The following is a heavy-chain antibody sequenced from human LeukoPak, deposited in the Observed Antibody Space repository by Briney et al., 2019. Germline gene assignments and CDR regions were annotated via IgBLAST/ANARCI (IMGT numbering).Heavy chain of an antibody. CDR2: IYSGGTT. CDR1: GITVSDNY. D-gene: IGHD4-11*01. J-gene: IGHJ4*02. CDR3: ARDPPAVTTNTYG. V-gene: IGHV3-66*01. Sequence: GGSLRLSCAASGITVSDNYMNWVRQAPGKGLEWISLIYSGGTTSYADSVKGRFTISRGDSKNTLYLQMNNLRADDTAVYYCARDPPAVTTNTYGWGQGTLVTVSS.